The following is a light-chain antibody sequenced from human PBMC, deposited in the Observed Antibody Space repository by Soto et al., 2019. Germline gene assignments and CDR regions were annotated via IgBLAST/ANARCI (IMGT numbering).Light chain of an antibody. CDR2: DVS. V-gene: IGLV2-14*01. CDR3: YSYTSSSTYV. CDR1: SSDVGAYNY. Sequence: QSVLTQPASVSGSPGQSITISCTGTSSDVGAYNYVSWYRQHPAKVPKLMIYDVSNRPSGVSDRFSGSKSGNTASLTISGLQAEDEADYYCYSYTSSSTYVFGNGTKVTVL. J-gene: IGLJ1*01.